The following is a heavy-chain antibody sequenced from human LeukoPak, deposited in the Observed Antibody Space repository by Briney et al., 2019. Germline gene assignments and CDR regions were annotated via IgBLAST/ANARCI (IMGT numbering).Heavy chain of an antibody. CDR3: ARGVRYFDWFYYYYYYMDV. J-gene: IGHJ6*03. CDR2: MNPNSGNT. CDR1: GYTFTSYD. D-gene: IGHD3-9*01. Sequence: ASVKVSCKASGYTFTSYDINWVRQATGQGLEWMGWMNPNSGNTGYAQKFQGRVTITRNTSISTAYMELSSLRSEDTAVYYCARGVRYFDWFYYYYYYMDVWGKGTTVTISS. V-gene: IGHV1-8*03.